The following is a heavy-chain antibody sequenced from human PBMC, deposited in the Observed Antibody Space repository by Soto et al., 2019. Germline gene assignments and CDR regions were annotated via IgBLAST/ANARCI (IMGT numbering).Heavy chain of an antibody. J-gene: IGHJ6*03. CDR2: ITWHSDGM. CDR1: GCNFNDHG. D-gene: IGHD3-10*01. Sequence: EVQLVESGGGLVQPGRSLRLSCIASGCNFNDHGMHWVRQAPGKGLEWVSGITWHSDGMGYADSVKGRFTISRDNAKNSLYLQMNSLRVEDRALYYCAKEDSGVSGHMDVWGKGTTVTVSS. V-gene: IGHV3-9*01. CDR3: AKEDSGVSGHMDV.